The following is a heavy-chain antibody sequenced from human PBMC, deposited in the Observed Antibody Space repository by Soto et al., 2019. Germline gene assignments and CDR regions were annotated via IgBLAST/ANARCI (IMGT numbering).Heavy chain of an antibody. V-gene: IGHV1-69*13. D-gene: IGHD3-9*01. J-gene: IGHJ5*02. CDR1: GGTFSSYA. CDR2: IIPIFGTA. Sequence: SVKVSCKASGGTFSSYAISWVRQAPGQGLEWMGGIIPIFGTANYAQKFQGRVTITADESTSTAYMELSSLRSEDTAVYYCARFFDWPQNWFDPWGQGTLVTVSS. CDR3: ARFFDWPQNWFDP.